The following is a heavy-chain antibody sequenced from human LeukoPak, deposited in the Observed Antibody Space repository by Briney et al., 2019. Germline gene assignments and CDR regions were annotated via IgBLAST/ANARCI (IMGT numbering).Heavy chain of an antibody. Sequence: ASVKVSCKVSGYTLTELSMHWVRQAPGKGLEWMGGFDPEDGETIYAQKFQGRVTMTEDTPTDTAYMELSSLRSEDTAVYYCATSYGSGSYYLDYWGQGTLVTVSS. J-gene: IGHJ4*02. D-gene: IGHD3-10*01. CDR2: FDPEDGET. V-gene: IGHV1-24*01. CDR3: ATSYGSGSYYLDY. CDR1: GYTLTELS.